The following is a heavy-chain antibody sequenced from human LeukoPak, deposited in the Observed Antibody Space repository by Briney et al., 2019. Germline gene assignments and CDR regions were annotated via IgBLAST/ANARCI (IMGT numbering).Heavy chain of an antibody. CDR2: ISDTGRST. V-gene: IGHV3-23*01. D-gene: IGHD3-16*01. J-gene: IGHJ4*02. Sequence: GGSLRLSCAASGFTFSMYAMTLVRQAPGKGLEWVSCISDTGRSTYYADPVKGRFIISRDNSKNTLYLQMNSLRAEDTAVYYCAKDYDAVWGGTDYWGQGTLVTVSS. CDR3: AKDYDAVWGGTDY. CDR1: GFTFSMYA.